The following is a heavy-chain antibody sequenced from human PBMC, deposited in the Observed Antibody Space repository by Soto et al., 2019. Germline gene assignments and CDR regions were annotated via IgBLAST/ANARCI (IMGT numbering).Heavy chain of an antibody. CDR3: TRDRDGLAY. J-gene: IGHJ4*02. CDR1: GFTFSNYR. V-gene: IGHV3-74*01. CDR2: INSDGRT. Sequence: EVQLVESGGDLVQPGGSLRLSCAASGFTFSNYRMHWVRQAPGKGLVWVSSINSDGRTNYADSVKGRFTISRDNAKNTLYLQMNSLRVEDATIYYCTRDRDGLAYWGQGTLVTVSS.